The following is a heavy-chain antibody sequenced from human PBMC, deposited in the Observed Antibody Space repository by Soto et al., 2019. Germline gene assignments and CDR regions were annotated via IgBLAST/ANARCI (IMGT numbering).Heavy chain of an antibody. D-gene: IGHD1-26*01. CDR3: ARVGGVGAPPGADY. J-gene: IGHJ4*02. CDR2: IIPIFGTA. CDR1: GGTFSSYA. V-gene: IGHV1-69*06. Sequence: GASVKVSCKASGGTFSSYAISWVRQAPGQGLEWMGGIIPIFGTANYAQKFQGRVTITADKSTSTAYMELSSLRSEDTAVYYCARVGGVGAPPGADYWGQGTLVTVSS.